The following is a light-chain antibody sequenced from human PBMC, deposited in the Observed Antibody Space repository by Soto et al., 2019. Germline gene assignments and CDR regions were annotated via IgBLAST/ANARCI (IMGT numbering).Light chain of an antibody. J-gene: IGKJ5*01. CDR3: QQYNKWPPIT. Sequence: EIVMTQSPATLSVCPGEGASLSCRASQSVRSNLAWYQQKPGQAPRLLIFGASTRATGIPARFSGSGSGTEFTLTISSLQSEDFAVYYCQQYNKWPPITFGQGTRLEIK. V-gene: IGKV3-15*01. CDR1: QSVRSN. CDR2: GAS.